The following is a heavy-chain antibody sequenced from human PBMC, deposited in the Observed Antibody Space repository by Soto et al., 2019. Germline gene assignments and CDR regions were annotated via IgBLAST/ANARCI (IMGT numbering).Heavy chain of an antibody. D-gene: IGHD6-19*01. Sequence: GGSLILSCDASGFTVSNAWMSWVRQAPGKGLEWVGRIKSKTDGGTTDYAAPVKGRFTISSDDSKNTLYLQMNSLKTEDTAVYYCAREEQAVAGDPLDYWGQGTLVTVSS. CDR1: GFTVSNAW. J-gene: IGHJ4*02. CDR3: AREEQAVAGDPLDY. V-gene: IGHV3-15*01. CDR2: IKSKTDGGTT.